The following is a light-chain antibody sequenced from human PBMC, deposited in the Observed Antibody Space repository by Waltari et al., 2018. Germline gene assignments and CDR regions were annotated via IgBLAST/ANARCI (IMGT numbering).Light chain of an antibody. CDR3: QTVGFGIWV. J-gene: IGLJ3*02. V-gene: IGLV4-69*01. CDR2: VNSDGSH. CDR1: SGHSNYA. Sequence: QLLLTQSPSASASLGASVKLTCTVSSGHSNYAIAWHQQHPHKGPRYLMKVNSDGSHIKGDGIPDRSSCSSCRSVRYLPSSSRLSEDAADYYCQTVGFGIWVFGGGTKLTVL.